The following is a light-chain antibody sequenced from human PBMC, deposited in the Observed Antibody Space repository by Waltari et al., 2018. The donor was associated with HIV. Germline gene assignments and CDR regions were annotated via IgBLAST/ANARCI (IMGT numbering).Light chain of an antibody. CDR1: NIGYKS. CDR3: QVWDTTTV. CDR2: NDK. J-gene: IGLJ2*01. Sequence: SYELTQPLSVSVALGQTARITCGGKNIGYKSVHWYQQKTGQAPVLVIYNDKYRPSGIPGRFSGSKSGNTATLTITGAQAGDEADYCCQVWDTTTVFGGGTNLTVL. V-gene: IGLV3-9*02.